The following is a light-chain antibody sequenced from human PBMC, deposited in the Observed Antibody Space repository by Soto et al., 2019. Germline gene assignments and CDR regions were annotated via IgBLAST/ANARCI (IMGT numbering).Light chain of an antibody. Sequence: DIHMTQSPSTLSASVGDRVTITYRASQTIDTWLAWYQQKPGKAPKLLIYKASSLEGGVPSRFSGSGSGTEFTLTISSLQPDDFATYYCQQYYSYWTFGQGTKVEIQ. V-gene: IGKV1-5*03. CDR1: QTIDTW. CDR3: QQYYSYWT. CDR2: KAS. J-gene: IGKJ1*01.